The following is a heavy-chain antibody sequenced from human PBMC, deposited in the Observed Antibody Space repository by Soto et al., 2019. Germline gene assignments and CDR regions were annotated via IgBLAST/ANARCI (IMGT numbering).Heavy chain of an antibody. V-gene: IGHV3-7*03. CDR3: ARVRFGEWGYAMDV. Sequence: GXSLRLSCAASGFTFISYWVSWVRQAPGKGLEWVANIKQDGSEKYYAGSVKGRFTISRDNTKNSLYLQMNSLRVEDTAMYYCARVRFGEWGYAMDVWGQGTTVTVSS. CDR2: IKQDGSEK. D-gene: IGHD3-10*01. J-gene: IGHJ6*02. CDR1: GFTFISYW.